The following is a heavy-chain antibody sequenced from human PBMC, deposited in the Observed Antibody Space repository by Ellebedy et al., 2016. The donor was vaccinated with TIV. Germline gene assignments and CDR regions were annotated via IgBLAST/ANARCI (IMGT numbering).Heavy chain of an antibody. V-gene: IGHV3-74*01. CDR2: IDSDGHTT. CDR1: GFTFSSYW. Sequence: GESLKISCAASGFTFSSYWMSWVRQAPGKGLEWVSRIDSDGHTTRYADLVEGRFTIARDNAKNTLYPQMNSLRAEDTALYYCARDGDHHVDLDNWGQGTLVTVSS. CDR3: ARDGDHHVDLDN. J-gene: IGHJ4*02. D-gene: IGHD5-12*01.